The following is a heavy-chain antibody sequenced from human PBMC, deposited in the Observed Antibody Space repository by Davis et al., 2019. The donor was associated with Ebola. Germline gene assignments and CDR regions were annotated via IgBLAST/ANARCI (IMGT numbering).Heavy chain of an antibody. Sequence: GESLKISCKGSGYSFTNYWIAWVRQMPGKGPEWMGIIYSGDSDTRYSPSFEGQVTISVDRSISTAHLQWSSLKASDTATYYCARLFGYCSSTSCYNPNWFDPWGQGTLVTVSS. D-gene: IGHD2-2*02. CDR2: IYSGDSDT. CDR1: GYSFTNYW. V-gene: IGHV5-51*01. J-gene: IGHJ5*02. CDR3: ARLFGYCSSTSCYNPNWFDP.